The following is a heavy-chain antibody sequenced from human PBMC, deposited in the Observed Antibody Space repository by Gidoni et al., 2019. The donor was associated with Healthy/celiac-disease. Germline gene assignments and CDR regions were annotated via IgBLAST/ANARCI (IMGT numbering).Heavy chain of an antibody. Sequence: EVQLVESGGGLVKPGRSLRLSCTASGLTFGDYAMSWFRQAPGKGLEWVGFIRSKAYGGTTEYAASVKGRFTISRDDSKSIAYLQMNSLKTEDTAVYYCTKSGYSSSFFFDYWGQGTLVTVSS. CDR3: TKSGYSSSFFFDY. V-gene: IGHV3-49*05. J-gene: IGHJ4*02. CDR1: GLTFGDYA. D-gene: IGHD6-6*01. CDR2: IRSKAYGGTT.